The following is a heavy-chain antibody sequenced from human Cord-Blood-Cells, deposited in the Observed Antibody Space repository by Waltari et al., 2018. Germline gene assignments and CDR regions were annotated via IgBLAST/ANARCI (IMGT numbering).Heavy chain of an antibody. V-gene: IGHV1-2*02. CDR2: INPNSGGT. CDR3: ARQQDIVVVPAAILPFFDY. Sequence: QVQLVQSGAEVKKPGASVQVSCKASGYTFTGYYMHWVRQALGPGLEWMGWINPNSGGTNYAQKFQGRVTMTRDTSISTAYMELSRLRSDDTAVYYCARQQDIVVVPAAILPFFDYWGQGTLVTVSS. J-gene: IGHJ4*02. CDR1: GYTFTGYY. D-gene: IGHD2-2*02.